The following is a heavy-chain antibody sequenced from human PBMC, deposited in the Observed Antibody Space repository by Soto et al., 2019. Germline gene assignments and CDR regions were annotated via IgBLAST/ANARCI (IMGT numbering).Heavy chain of an antibody. CDR1: GFPFSSYA. Sequence: EVHLLESGGGLVQPGGSLRPSCAGSGFPFSSYAMSWVRQAPEKGLEWVSALRDSGVSPYYADSVKGRFTISRDNSKNTLYLQMDSLRVEDTALYYCAKMTSDSYGRNYGMDVWGQGTTVTVSS. D-gene: IGHD5-18*01. CDR3: AKMTSDSYGRNYGMDV. J-gene: IGHJ6*02. V-gene: IGHV3-23*01. CDR2: LRDSGVSP.